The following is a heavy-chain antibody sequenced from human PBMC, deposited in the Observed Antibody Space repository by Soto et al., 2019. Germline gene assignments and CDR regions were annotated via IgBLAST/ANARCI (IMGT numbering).Heavy chain of an antibody. CDR1: GCSISSYD. Sequence: SETLSLTCPVSGCSISSYDWSGIRQPAGKGLEWIGRIYSSGSTNYNPSLKSRVTMSVDTSKNQFSLKVSSVTAADTAVYYCARDSPVPVVGTYYYYGIDVWGHGTTVTVSS. J-gene: IGHJ6*02. D-gene: IGHD1-1*01. CDR3: ARDSPVPVVGTYYYYGIDV. CDR2: IYSSGST. V-gene: IGHV4-4*07.